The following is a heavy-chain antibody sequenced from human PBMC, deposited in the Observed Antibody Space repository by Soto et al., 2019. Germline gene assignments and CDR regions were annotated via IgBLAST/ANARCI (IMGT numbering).Heavy chain of an antibody. CDR1: GGTFSTYA. CDR2: IIPICGRT. CDR3: AKGEAMVTAVDAFDI. V-gene: IGHV1-69*06. J-gene: IGHJ3*02. D-gene: IGHD2-21*02. Sequence: QVQLVQSGAEVKKPGSSVQVSCKASGGTFSTYAISWVRQAPGQGLEWMGGIIPICGRTTYAQKFQGRVTINADKSTTTAYMELSGLRSEDTAVYYCAKGEAMVTAVDAFDIWGQGTMVTVSS.